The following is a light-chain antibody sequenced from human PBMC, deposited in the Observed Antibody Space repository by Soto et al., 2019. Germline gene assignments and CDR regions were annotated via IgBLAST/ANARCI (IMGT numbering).Light chain of an antibody. Sequence: EIVMTQSPATLSVSPGERATLSCRASQSVRIDLAWYQQTPGQAPRLLIYGASTRATGIPVRFSGSASGTEFTLTIRSLQSEDFTVYYCKQYNKWPLTFGQGTKVDIK. CDR3: KQYNKWPLT. J-gene: IGKJ1*01. CDR1: QSVRID. CDR2: GAS. V-gene: IGKV3-15*01.